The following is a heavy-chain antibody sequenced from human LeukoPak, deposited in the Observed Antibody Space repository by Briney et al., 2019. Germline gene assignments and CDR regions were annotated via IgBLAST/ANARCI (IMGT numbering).Heavy chain of an antibody. Sequence: ASVKVPCKASGYTFTNYGISWVRQAPGQGLEWMGWISAYNVNTNYARKLQGRVTMTTDTSTSTAYMELRSLRSDDTAVYYCARDPESSGWYGGYYFDYWGQGTLVTVSS. V-gene: IGHV1-18*04. CDR3: ARDPESSGWYGGYYFDY. CDR2: ISAYNVNT. D-gene: IGHD6-19*01. CDR1: GYTFTNYG. J-gene: IGHJ4*02.